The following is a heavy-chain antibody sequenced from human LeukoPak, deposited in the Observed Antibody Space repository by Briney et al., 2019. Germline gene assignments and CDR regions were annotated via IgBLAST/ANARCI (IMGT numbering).Heavy chain of an antibody. CDR2: IYHSGST. J-gene: IGHJ5*02. CDR1: GFTFSDYY. V-gene: IGHV4-34*01. CDR3: ARARSGYYLGCFDP. Sequence: GSLRLSCAASGFTFSDYYMSWIRQPPGKGLEWIGEIYHSGSTNYNPSLKSRVTISVDKSKNQFSLKLSSVTAADTAVYYCARARSGYYLGCFDPWGQGTLVTVSS. D-gene: IGHD3-3*01.